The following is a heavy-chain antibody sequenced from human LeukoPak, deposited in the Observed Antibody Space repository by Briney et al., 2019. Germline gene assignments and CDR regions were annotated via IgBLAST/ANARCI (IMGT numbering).Heavy chain of an antibody. CDR1: GFIFDNYA. CDR2: ISGDGGST. D-gene: IGHD6-19*01. Sequence: GGSLRLSCAAPGFIFDNYAIHWVRQAPGKGLGWVSLISGDGGSTFYADSVRDRFTISRDNTRKSLSLQMSSLRSEDTALYYCARESETSGWYDYWGQGTLVTVSS. CDR3: ARESETSGWYDY. J-gene: IGHJ4*02. V-gene: IGHV3-43*02.